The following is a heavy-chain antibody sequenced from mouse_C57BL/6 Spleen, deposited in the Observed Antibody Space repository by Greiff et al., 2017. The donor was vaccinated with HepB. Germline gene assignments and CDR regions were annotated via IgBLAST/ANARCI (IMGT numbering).Heavy chain of an antibody. V-gene: IGHV1-72*01. J-gene: IGHJ4*01. Sequence: QVQLQQPGAELVKPGASVKLSCKASGYTFTSYWMHWVKQRPGRGLEWIGRIDPNSGGTKYNEKFKSKATLTVDKPSSTAYMQLSSLTSEDSAVYYCSIITTVVAPDYYAMDYWGQGTSVTVSS. CDR1: GYTFTSYW. CDR3: SIITTVVAPDYYAMDY. CDR2: IDPNSGGT. D-gene: IGHD1-1*01.